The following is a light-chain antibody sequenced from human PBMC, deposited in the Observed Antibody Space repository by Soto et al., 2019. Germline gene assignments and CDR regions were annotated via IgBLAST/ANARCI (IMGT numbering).Light chain of an antibody. CDR2: KTS. CDR3: KHYNTYSP. CDR1: QSITSL. Sequence: GDRVTITCRASQSITSLLAWYQQKPGEAPKILIYKTSTLESGVPSRFSGSGSGTEFTLNINNLQPDDFASYYCKHYNTYSPFGGGTKVEIK. V-gene: IGKV1-5*03. J-gene: IGKJ4*02.